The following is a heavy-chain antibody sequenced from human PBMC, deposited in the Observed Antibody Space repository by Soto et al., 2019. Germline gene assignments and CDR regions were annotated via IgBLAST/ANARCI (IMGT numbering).Heavy chain of an antibody. CDR2: ISSSGSTI. J-gene: IGHJ6*02. CDR1: GFTFSSYE. V-gene: IGHV3-48*03. CDR3: ASDIAARPYYYYCMDV. Sequence: EVQLVESGGGLVQPGGSLRLSCAASGFTFSSYEMNWVRQAPGKGLEWVSYISSSGSTIYYADSVKGRFTISRDNAKNSLYLQMNSLRAADSAVYYCASDIAARPYYYYCMDVWGQGTTVTVSS. D-gene: IGHD6-6*01.